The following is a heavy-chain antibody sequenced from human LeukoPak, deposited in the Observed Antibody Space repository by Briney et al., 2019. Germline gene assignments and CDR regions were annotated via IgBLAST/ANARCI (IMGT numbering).Heavy chain of an antibody. Sequence: AASVKVSCKASGYTFTSYGISWVRQAPGQGPEWMGWISAYNGNTNYAQKLQGRVTMTTDTSTSTAYMELRSLRSDDTAVYYCARAAFVAVPSQVFDIWGQGTMVTVSS. V-gene: IGHV1-18*01. J-gene: IGHJ3*02. CDR3: ARAAFVAVPSQVFDI. CDR2: ISAYNGNT. D-gene: IGHD6-19*01. CDR1: GYTFTSYG.